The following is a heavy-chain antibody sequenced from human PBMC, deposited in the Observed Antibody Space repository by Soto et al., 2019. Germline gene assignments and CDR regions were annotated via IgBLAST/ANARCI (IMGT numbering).Heavy chain of an antibody. V-gene: IGHV4-30-4*01. CDR2: IYYSGST. J-gene: IGHJ6*02. CDR1: GGSISSDDYY. CDR3: ARDRYNGDYGNGMDV. D-gene: IGHD4-17*01. Sequence: QVQLQEWGPGLVKPSQTLSLTCTVSGGSISSDDYYWSWIRQPPGKGLEWIGYIYYSGSTYYNPSLKSRVTISVDTSKNQFSLKLSSVTAADTAVYYCARDRYNGDYGNGMDVWGQGTTVTVSS.